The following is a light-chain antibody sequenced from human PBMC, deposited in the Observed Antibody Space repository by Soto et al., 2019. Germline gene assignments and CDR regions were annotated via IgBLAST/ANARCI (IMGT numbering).Light chain of an antibody. CDR1: QTVRTNY. J-gene: IGKJ4*01. CDR3: QQYSDSPLT. V-gene: IGKV3-20*01. CDR2: AAS. Sequence: EIVLTQSPGTLSLSPGEIATLSCSASQTVRTNYLAWFRHKPGQAPRLLIYAASSRATGIPDRFSGSRSETDFTLTINRLEPADCAVYFCQQYSDSPLTLGGGTKVEIK.